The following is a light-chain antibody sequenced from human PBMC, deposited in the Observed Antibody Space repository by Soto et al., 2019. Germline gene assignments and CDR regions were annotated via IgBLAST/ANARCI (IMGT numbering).Light chain of an antibody. CDR3: AAWDDSLSGSV. Sequence: QSVLTQPPSASGTPGQRVTISCSGSSSNIGSNYVYWYQQLPGTAPKLLIYRNNQRPSGVPDRFSGSKSGTSASLAISGLRSDDEADYYCAAWDDSLSGSVFGTGTKVTVL. J-gene: IGLJ1*01. CDR1: SSNIGSNY. CDR2: RNN. V-gene: IGLV1-47*01.